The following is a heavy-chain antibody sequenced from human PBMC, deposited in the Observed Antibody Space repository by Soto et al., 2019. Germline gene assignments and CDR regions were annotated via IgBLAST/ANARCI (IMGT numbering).Heavy chain of an antibody. V-gene: IGHV3-23*01. Sequence: GGSLRLSCAASGFTFSSYAMSWVRQAPGKGLEWVSAISGSGGSTYYADSVKGRFTISRDNSKNTLYLQMNSLRAEDAAVYYCARGSEQWLAYDAFDIWGQGTMVTVSS. D-gene: IGHD6-19*01. CDR2: ISGSGGST. J-gene: IGHJ3*02. CDR3: ARGSEQWLAYDAFDI. CDR1: GFTFSSYA.